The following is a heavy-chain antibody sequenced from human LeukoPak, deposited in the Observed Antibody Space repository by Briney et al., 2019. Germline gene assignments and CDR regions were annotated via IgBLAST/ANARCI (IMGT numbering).Heavy chain of an antibody. CDR1: GFTFSSYS. J-gene: IGHJ4*02. V-gene: IGHV3-21*01. Sequence: GGSLRLSCAASGFTFSSYSMNWVRQAPGKGLEWVSSISSGSSYIYYADSVKGRFTISRDNAKNSLYLQMNSLRAEDTAVYYCARDRNSYGSGSSLSGGFDYWGQGTLVTVSS. D-gene: IGHD3-10*01. CDR3: ARDRNSYGSGSSLSGGFDY. CDR2: ISSGSSYI.